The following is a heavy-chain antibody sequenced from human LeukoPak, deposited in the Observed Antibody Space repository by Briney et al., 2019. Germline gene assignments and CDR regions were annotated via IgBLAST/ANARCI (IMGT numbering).Heavy chain of an antibody. CDR3: ARRAATTADHYYAMGV. D-gene: IGHD1-1*01. CDR1: GFTXXXYA. V-gene: IGHV3-64*02. CDR2: ISSNGGGT. Sequence: GFTXXXYAMHWVRQAPGEGLEYVSGISSNGGGTYYVDSVKGRFTISRDNSKNTLYLQMGSLRGEDMAVYYCARRAATTADHYYAMGVWGQGTPVTVSS. J-gene: IGHJ6*02.